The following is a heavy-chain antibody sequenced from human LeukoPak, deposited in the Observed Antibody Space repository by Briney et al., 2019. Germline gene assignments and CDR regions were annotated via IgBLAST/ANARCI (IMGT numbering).Heavy chain of an antibody. J-gene: IGHJ4*02. CDR3: ARMSSSSWYVCDY. Sequence: GSLRLSCAASGFTFTNYWMTWVRQAPGKGLEWVANIKQDGGEKYYVDSVQGRFTISRDNAKNSLYLQMNSLRVEDTAVYYCARMSSSSWYVCDYWGQGTLVTVSS. CDR1: GFTFTNYW. CDR2: IKQDGGEK. V-gene: IGHV3-7*01. D-gene: IGHD6-13*01.